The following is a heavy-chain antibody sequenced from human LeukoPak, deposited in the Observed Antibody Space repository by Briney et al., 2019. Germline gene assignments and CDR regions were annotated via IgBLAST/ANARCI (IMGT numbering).Heavy chain of an antibody. CDR3: ARDRIAVAATYYFDY. V-gene: IGHV4-4*07. CDR2: TYTSGST. CDR1: GGSISSYY. Sequence: SETLSLTCTVSGGSISSYYWSWLRQPAGKGLEWIGRTYTSGSTNYNPSLKSRVTMSVDTSKNQFSLKLSSVTAADTAVYYCARDRIAVAATYYFDYWGQGTLVTVSS. D-gene: IGHD6-19*01. J-gene: IGHJ4*02.